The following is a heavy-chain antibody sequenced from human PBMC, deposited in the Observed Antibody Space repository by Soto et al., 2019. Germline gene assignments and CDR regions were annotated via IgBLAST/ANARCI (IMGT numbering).Heavy chain of an antibody. CDR3: ASNGYSSTWHSWFDP. V-gene: IGHV1-46*03. Sequence: QVQLVQSGAEVKKPGASVKVSCKASGYTFTSYYMHWVRQAPGQGLEWMGIINTSGGSTSYAQKFQGRVTMTRDTSTSTVYMELSSLRSEDTAVYYCASNGYSSTWHSWFDPWGQGTLVTVSS. J-gene: IGHJ5*02. D-gene: IGHD6-13*01. CDR1: GYTFTSYY. CDR2: INTSGGST.